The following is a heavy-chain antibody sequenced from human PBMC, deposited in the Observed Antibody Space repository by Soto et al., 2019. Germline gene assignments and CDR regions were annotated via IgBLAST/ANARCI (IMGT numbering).Heavy chain of an antibody. D-gene: IGHD6-19*01. CDR1: GFTFSSYW. Sequence: GGSLRLSCAASGFTFSSYWMHWVRQAPGKGLVWVSRINSDGSSTSYADSVKGRFTISRDNAKNTLYLQMNSLRAEDTAVYYCARCGSGWYYFDYWGQGILVTVSS. J-gene: IGHJ4*02. CDR3: ARCGSGWYYFDY. V-gene: IGHV3-74*01. CDR2: INSDGSST.